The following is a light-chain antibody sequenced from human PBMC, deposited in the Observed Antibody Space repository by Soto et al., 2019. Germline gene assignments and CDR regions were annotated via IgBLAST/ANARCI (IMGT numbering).Light chain of an antibody. V-gene: IGKV3-20*01. Sequence: EIVLTQSPGTLSLSPGERATLSCRASQSVSSSYLAWYQQKPGQAPRLLIYGASGRATGIPDRFSGSGSGTDFTITISTLEPEDFAVYYCQQYPGYTFGQGTELEIK. J-gene: IGKJ2*01. CDR3: QQYPGYT. CDR2: GAS. CDR1: QSVSSSY.